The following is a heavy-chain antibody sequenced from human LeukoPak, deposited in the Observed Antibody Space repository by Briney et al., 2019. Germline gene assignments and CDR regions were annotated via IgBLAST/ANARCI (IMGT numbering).Heavy chain of an antibody. V-gene: IGHV3-64*01. Sequence: AGGSLRLSCAASGFTFSTYAMHWVRQAPGKGLEYVSAISNYGDSTYYANSVRRRFTISRDNSKNTLYLQMGSLIAEDMAVYYCARELYGDSYTYYFDYWGQGTLVTVSS. D-gene: IGHD4-17*01. CDR3: ARELYGDSYTYYFDY. CDR1: GFTFSTYA. CDR2: ISNYGDST. J-gene: IGHJ4*02.